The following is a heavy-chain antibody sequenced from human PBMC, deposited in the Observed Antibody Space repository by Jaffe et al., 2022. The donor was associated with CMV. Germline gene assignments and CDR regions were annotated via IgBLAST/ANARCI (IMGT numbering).Heavy chain of an antibody. CDR2: IDPSDSYT. D-gene: IGHD5-12*01. CDR1: GYSFTSYW. Sequence: EVQLVQSGAEVKKPGESLRISCKGSGYSFTSYWISWVRQMPGKGLEWMGRIDPSDSYTNYSPSFQGHVTISADKSISTAYLQWSSLKASDTAMYYCASTSYLTQGDGYNSGWGYAFDIWGQGTMVTVSS. CDR3: ASTSYLTQGDGYNSGWGYAFDI. J-gene: IGHJ3*02. V-gene: IGHV5-10-1*03.